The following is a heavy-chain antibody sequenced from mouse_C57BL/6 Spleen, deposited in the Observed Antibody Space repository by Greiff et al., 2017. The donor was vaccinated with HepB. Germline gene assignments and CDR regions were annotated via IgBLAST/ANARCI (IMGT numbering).Heavy chain of an antibody. D-gene: IGHD1-1*01. CDR3: ARRYYGSSGYFDV. V-gene: IGHV1-42*01. J-gene: IGHJ1*03. CDR1: GYSFTGYY. CDR2: INPSTGGT. Sequence: VQLQQSGPELVKPGASVKISCKASGYSFTGYYMNWVKQSPEKSLEWIGEINPSTGGTTYNQKFKAKATLTVDKSSSTAYMQLKSLTSEDSAVYYCARRYYGSSGYFDVWGTGTTVTVSS.